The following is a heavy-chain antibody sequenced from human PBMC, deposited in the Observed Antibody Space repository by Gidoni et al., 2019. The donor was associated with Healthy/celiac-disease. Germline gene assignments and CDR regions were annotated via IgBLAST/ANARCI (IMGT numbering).Heavy chain of an antibody. CDR2: ISYDGSNK. CDR3: AKGAGTTVTTGGYFDL. D-gene: IGHD4-17*01. CDR1: GFTFSSYG. J-gene: IGHJ2*01. Sequence: QVQLVESGGGVVQPGRSLRLSCAASGFTFSSYGMHWVRQAPGKGLEWVAVISYDGSNKYYADSVKGRFTISRDNSKNTLYLQMNSLRAEDTAVYYCAKGAGTTVTTGGYFDLWGRGTLVTVSS. V-gene: IGHV3-30*18.